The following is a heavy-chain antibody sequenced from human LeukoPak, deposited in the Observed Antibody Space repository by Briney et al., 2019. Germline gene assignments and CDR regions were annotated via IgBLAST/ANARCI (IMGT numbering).Heavy chain of an antibody. CDR1: GFTFSSYS. CDR3: ARRSGLVFYYYYMDV. D-gene: IGHD6-19*01. Sequence: PGGSLRLSCAASGFTFSSYSMNWVRQAPEKGLEWVSSISSSSSYIYYADSVKGRFTISRDNAKNSLYLQMNSLRAEDTAVYYCARRSGLVFYYYYMDVWGKGTTVTVSS. V-gene: IGHV3-21*01. J-gene: IGHJ6*03. CDR2: ISSSSSYI.